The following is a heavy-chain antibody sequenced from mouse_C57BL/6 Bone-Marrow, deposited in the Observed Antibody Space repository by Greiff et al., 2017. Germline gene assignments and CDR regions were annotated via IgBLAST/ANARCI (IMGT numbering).Heavy chain of an antibody. CDR1: GFTFTDYY. Sequence: EVMLVESGGGLVQPGGSLSLSCAASGFTFTDYYMSWVRQPPGKALEWLGFIRNKANGYTTEYSASVKGRFTISRDNSQSILYLQMNALRAEDSATYYGARYNDYDLGAGFAYWGQGTLVTVSA. V-gene: IGHV7-3*01. CDR2: IRNKANGYTT. J-gene: IGHJ3*01. D-gene: IGHD2-4*01. CDR3: ARYNDYDLGAGFAY.